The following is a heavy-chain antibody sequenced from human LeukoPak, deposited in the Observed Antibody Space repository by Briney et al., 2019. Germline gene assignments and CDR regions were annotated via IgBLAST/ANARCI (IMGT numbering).Heavy chain of an antibody. Sequence: GGSLRLSCAGSGFTFSNYWVHWVRQAPGKGLVWVSRINVEGTRTDYADSVRGRFTISRDNAKNTLYLQMNSLTAEDTAIYYCARSMGGSNDLWGQGTPVSVSS. CDR1: GFTFSNYW. CDR2: INVEGTRT. J-gene: IGHJ5*02. D-gene: IGHD4-11*01. V-gene: IGHV3-74*01. CDR3: ARSMGGSNDL.